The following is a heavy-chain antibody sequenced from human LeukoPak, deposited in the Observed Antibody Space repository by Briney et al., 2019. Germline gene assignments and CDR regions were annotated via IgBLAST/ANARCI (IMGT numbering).Heavy chain of an antibody. V-gene: IGHV4-59*01. Sequence: SGTLSLTCTVSGDSISSYFWCWIRQPPGKGLEWIGCLYCSGRTNYSPSLTSRVTLSADTSKNQFSLKLNSVTAADSAIYYCARDYSGYEFDYWGQGTLVTVSS. J-gene: IGHJ4*02. CDR2: LYCSGRT. CDR3: ARDYSGYEFDY. CDR1: GDSISSYF. D-gene: IGHD5-12*01.